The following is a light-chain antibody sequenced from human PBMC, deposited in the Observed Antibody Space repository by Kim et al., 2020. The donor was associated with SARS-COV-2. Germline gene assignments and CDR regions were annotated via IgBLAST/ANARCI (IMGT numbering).Light chain of an antibody. CDR3: QQSYSTPLT. CDR1: QSISSY. CDR2: AAF. J-gene: IGKJ4*01. Sequence: DIQMTQSPSSLSASVGDRVTITCRASQSISSYLNWYQQKPGKAPKLLISAAFSLQSGVPSRFSGSGSGTDFTLTISSLQPEDFATYYCQQSYSTPLTFGGGTKVDIK. V-gene: IGKV1-39*01.